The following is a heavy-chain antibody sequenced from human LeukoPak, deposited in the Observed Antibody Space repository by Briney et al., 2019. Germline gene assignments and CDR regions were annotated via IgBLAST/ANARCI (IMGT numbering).Heavy chain of an antibody. D-gene: IGHD1-7*01. Sequence: GASVKVSCKASGYTFTGYYMHWVRQAPGQGLDWMGWINPNNGGTNYAQKFQGRVTMTRDTSISTAYMELSRLRSDDTAAYYCARDALGGTELSDYWGQGTLVTVSS. CDR3: ARDALGGTELSDY. CDR2: INPNNGGT. V-gene: IGHV1-2*02. J-gene: IGHJ4*02. CDR1: GYTFTGYY.